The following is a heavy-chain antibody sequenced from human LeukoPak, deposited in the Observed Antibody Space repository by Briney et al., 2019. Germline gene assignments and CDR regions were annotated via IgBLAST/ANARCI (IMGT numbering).Heavy chain of an antibody. Sequence: TSETLSLTCTVSGGSSSSSSYYWSWIRQPAGKGLEWIGRIYTSGSTNYNPSLKSRVTISVDKSKNQFSLKLSSVTAADTAVYYCARGGGQQLVGGYYYYYYMDVWGKGTTVTVSS. CDR1: GGSSSSSSYY. J-gene: IGHJ6*03. V-gene: IGHV4-61*02. D-gene: IGHD6-13*01. CDR2: IYTSGST. CDR3: ARGGGQQLVGGYYYYYYMDV.